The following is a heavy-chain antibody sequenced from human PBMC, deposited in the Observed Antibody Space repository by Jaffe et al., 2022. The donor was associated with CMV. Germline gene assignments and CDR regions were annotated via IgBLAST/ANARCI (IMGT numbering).Heavy chain of an antibody. D-gene: IGHD2-15*01. J-gene: IGHJ4*02. CDR2: ISAYNGNT. CDR1: GYTFTSYG. V-gene: IGHV1-18*04. CDR3: ARDRQGYCSGGSCYPGY. Sequence: QVQLVQSGAEVKKPGASVKVSCKASGYTFTSYGISWVRQAPGQGLEWMGWISAYNGNTNYAQKLQGRVTMTTDTSTSTAYMELRSLRSDDTAVYYCARDRQGYCSGGSCYPGYWGQGTLVTVSS.